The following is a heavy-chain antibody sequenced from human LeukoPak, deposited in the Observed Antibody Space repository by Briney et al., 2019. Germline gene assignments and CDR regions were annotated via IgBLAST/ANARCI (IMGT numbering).Heavy chain of an antibody. V-gene: IGHV3-48*01. CDR3: ASLLWFGEYGMDV. Sequence: PGRSLRLSCAASGFTFSSYSMNWVRQAPGKGLEWVSYISSSSSTIYYADSVKGRFTISRDNAKNSLYLQMNSLRAEDTAVYYCASLLWFGEYGMDVWGQGTTVTVSS. CDR1: GFTFSSYS. CDR2: ISSSSSTI. D-gene: IGHD3-10*01. J-gene: IGHJ6*02.